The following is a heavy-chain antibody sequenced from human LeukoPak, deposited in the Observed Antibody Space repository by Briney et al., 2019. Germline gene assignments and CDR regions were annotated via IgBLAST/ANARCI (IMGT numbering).Heavy chain of an antibody. V-gene: IGHV1-46*01. CDR3: ARTSSGYYNY. CDR1: GYTFTSYY. Sequence: PQVKVSCKASGYTFTSYYMHGVEQPPGQGLEWMGIINPSGGSTSYAQKFQGRVTMTRDMSTSTVYMELSSLRSEDTAVYYCARTSSGYYNYWGQGTLVTVSS. CDR2: INPSGGST. J-gene: IGHJ4*02. D-gene: IGHD3-3*01.